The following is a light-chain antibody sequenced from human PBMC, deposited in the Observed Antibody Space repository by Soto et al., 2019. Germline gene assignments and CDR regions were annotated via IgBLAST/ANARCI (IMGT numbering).Light chain of an antibody. CDR3: LQHNAYPFT. CDR1: QTISTY. Sequence: DIQMTQSPSSLSASVGDRVTITCRASQTISTYLNWYQQKPGKAPRLLIYDASSLLSGVPSRFSGSGSGTDFTLTIASLQPEDFSTYYCLQHNAYPFTFGPGTKVDV. J-gene: IGKJ3*01. V-gene: IGKV1-39*01. CDR2: DAS.